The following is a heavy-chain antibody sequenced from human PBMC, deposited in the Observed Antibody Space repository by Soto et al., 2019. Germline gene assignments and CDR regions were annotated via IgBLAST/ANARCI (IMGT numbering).Heavy chain of an antibody. J-gene: IGHJ6*02. V-gene: IGHV1-69*01. CDR2: IMPLYAKP. D-gene: IGHD1-26*01. CDR3: ASLNNWSSGDGRIDV. Sequence: QVQLVQSGAEVKKPGSSVKVSCKASGGTFNTYTISWVRHVPGQGLEWMGGIMPLYAKPTYAQPFLGRLTIAADEHTSTVYMEFSSLRSEDTALYYCASLNNWSSGDGRIDVWGRGTAVSVSS. CDR1: GGTFNTYT.